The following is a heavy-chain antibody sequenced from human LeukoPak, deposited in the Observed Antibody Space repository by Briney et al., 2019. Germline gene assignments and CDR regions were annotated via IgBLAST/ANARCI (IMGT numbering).Heavy chain of an antibody. D-gene: IGHD3-3*01. Sequence: KPSETLSLTCTVSGGSISSYYWSWIRQPPGKGLEWIGYIYYSGSTNYNPSLKSRVTISVDTSKNQFSLKLSSVTAADTAVYYCARGFDFWSGHDAFDIWGQGTTVTVSS. J-gene: IGHJ3*02. CDR2: IYYSGST. CDR1: GGSISSYY. CDR3: ARGFDFWSGHDAFDI. V-gene: IGHV4-59*08.